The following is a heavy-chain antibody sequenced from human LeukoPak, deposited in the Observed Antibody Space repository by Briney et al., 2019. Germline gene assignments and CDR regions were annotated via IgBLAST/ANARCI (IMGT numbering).Heavy chain of an antibody. D-gene: IGHD1-1*01. CDR1: RFTSSDYS. CDR3: ARDHNYAFDN. Sequence: GGSLRLSCAASRFTSSDYSMNWVRQAPGKGLEWISYIGISSGNTKYADSVKGRFTISGDNAKNSLYLQMNSLRVEDTAVYYCARDHNYAFDNWGQGTLVTVSS. V-gene: IGHV3-48*04. J-gene: IGHJ4*02. CDR2: IGISSGNT.